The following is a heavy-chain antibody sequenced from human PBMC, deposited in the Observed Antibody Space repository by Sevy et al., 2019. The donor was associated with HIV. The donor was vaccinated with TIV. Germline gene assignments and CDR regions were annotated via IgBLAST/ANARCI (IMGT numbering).Heavy chain of an antibody. J-gene: IGHJ4*02. D-gene: IGHD3-10*01. CDR2: IKQDGSEK. V-gene: IGHV3-7*03. Sequence: GGSLRLSCGASGFTFSSYWMSWVRQAPGKGLEWVANIKQDGSEKYYVDSVKGRFTISRDNAKNSLYLQMNSLRAEDTAVYYCASDPFGSMVRGVITDFDYWGQGTLVTVSS. CDR3: ASDPFGSMVRGVITDFDY. CDR1: GFTFSSYW.